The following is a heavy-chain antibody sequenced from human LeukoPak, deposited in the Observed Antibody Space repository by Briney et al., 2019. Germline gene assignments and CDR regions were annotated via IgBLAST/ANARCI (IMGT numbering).Heavy chain of an antibody. D-gene: IGHD6-19*01. V-gene: IGHV1-18*01. Sequence: GASVKVSCKASGYTFTSYGISWVRQAPGQGLEWMGWINPNSGGTNYAQKLQGRVTMTTDTSTSTAYMELRSLRSDDTAVYYCAREQWLVPWDYWGQGTLVTVSS. CDR1: GYTFTSYG. CDR2: INPNSGGT. J-gene: IGHJ4*02. CDR3: AREQWLVPWDY.